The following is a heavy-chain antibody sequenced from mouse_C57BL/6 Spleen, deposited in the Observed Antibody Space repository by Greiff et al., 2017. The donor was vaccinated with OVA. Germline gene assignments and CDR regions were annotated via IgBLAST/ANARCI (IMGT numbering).Heavy chain of an antibody. CDR1: GYTFTSYW. CDR3: VSITTDYFDY. D-gene: IGHD1-1*01. Sequence: QVQLQQPGAELVRPGSSVKLSCKASGYTFTSYWMDWVKQRPGQGLEWIGNIYPSDSETHYNQKFKDKATLTVDKSSSTAYMQLSSLTSEDSAVYFCVSITTDYFDYWGQGTTLTVSS. CDR2: IYPSDSET. V-gene: IGHV1-61*01. J-gene: IGHJ2*01.